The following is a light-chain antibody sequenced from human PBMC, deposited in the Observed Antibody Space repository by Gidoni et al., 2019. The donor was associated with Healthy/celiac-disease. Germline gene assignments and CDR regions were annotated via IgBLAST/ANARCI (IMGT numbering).Light chain of an antibody. V-gene: IGKV1-33*01. CDR1: QEISNY. Sequence: DIQMPQSPSSLSASVGDRVTITCQASQEISNYLNWYQQKQGKAPKLLIYDASNLETGVPSRFSGSGSGTDFTFSISSLQPQDIATYYCQQYDNLPLTFGGGTKVEIK. J-gene: IGKJ4*01. CDR3: QQYDNLPLT. CDR2: DAS.